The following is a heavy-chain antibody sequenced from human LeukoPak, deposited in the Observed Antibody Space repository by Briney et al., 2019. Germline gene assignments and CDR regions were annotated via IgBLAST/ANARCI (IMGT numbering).Heavy chain of an antibody. D-gene: IGHD2-21*01. CDR3: AKKVITYYYGMDV. Sequence: GGSLRLSCAASGFTFSSYGMHWVRQAPGKGLEWVAVISYDGSNKYYVDSVKGRFTISRDNSKNTLYLQMSGLRAEDTAVYYCAKKVITYYYGMDVWGQGTTVTVSS. J-gene: IGHJ6*02. V-gene: IGHV3-30*18. CDR2: ISYDGSNK. CDR1: GFTFSSYG.